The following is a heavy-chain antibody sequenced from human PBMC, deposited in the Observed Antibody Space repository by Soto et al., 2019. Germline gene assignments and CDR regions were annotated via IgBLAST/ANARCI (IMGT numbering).Heavy chain of an antibody. V-gene: IGHV4-61*01. J-gene: IGHJ1*01. D-gene: IGHD3-22*01. CDR2: IYYSGST. Sequence: SETLSLTCTVSGGSVSSGSYYWSWIRQPPGKGLEWIGYIYYSGSTNYNPSLKSRVTISVDTSKNQFSLKLSSVTAADTAVYYCASNYDSSGYYLEYFQHWGQGTLVTVSS. CDR3: ASNYDSSGYYLEYFQH. CDR1: GGSVSSGSYY.